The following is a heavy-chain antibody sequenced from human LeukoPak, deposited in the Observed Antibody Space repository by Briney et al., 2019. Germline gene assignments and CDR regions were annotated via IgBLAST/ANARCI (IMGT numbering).Heavy chain of an antibody. CDR2: IKQDGSEI. J-gene: IGHJ4*02. D-gene: IGHD5-12*01. V-gene: IGHV3-7*01. CDR1: GFTFSNYW. Sequence: GGSLRLSCAASGFTFSNYWMGWVRQAPGKGLEWVANIKQDGSEIYYVDSVKGRFTISRDTAKDSLYLQMNSLRAEDTAVYYCARERGHSGYDLYDYWGQGTLVTVSS. CDR3: ARERGHSGYDLYDY.